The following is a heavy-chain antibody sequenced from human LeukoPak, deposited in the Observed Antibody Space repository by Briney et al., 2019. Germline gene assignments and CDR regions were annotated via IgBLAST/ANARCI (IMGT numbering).Heavy chain of an antibody. J-gene: IGHJ5*02. D-gene: IGHD3-22*01. V-gene: IGHV3-30-3*01. CDR2: ISYDGSNK. Sequence: HPGGSLRLSCAASGFTFSSYVMHWVRQAPGKGLEWVAVISYDGSNKYYADSVKGRFTISRDNSKNTLYLQMNSLRAEDTAVYNCARGAPYYYDSSGYSGWFDPWGQGTLVTVFS. CDR1: GFTFSSYV. CDR3: ARGAPYYYDSSGYSGWFDP.